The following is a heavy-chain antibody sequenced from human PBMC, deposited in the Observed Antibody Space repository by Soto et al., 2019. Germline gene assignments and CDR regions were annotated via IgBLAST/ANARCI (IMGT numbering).Heavy chain of an antibody. J-gene: IGHJ4*02. V-gene: IGHV3-33*01. CDR2: IWYDGSNK. CDR3: ARDQSSSLGYFDY. D-gene: IGHD6-13*01. CDR1: GFTFSSYG. Sequence: PGGSLRLSCAASGFTFSSYGMHWVRQAPGKGLEWVAVIWYDGSNKYYADSVKGRFTISRDNSKNTLYLQMNSLRAEDTAVYYWARDQSSSLGYFDYWGQGTLVTVSS.